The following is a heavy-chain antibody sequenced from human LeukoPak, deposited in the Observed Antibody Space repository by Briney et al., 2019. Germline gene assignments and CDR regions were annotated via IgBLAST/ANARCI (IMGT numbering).Heavy chain of an antibody. CDR3: ARDRETYCDADCRYYLDY. CDR2: ISPKSHYI. Sequence: PGGSLRLSCAASGFIFSSHAMNWVRQAPGKGLEWVASISPKSHYIYYAASLKGRFTISRDDASKSLYLHMNSLRADDTAVYYCARDRETYCDADCRYYLDYWGQGALVIVSS. D-gene: IGHD2-21*02. V-gene: IGHV3-21*01. J-gene: IGHJ4*02. CDR1: GFIFSSHA.